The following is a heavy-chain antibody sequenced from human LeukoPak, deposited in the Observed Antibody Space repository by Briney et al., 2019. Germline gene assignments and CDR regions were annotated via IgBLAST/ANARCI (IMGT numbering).Heavy chain of an antibody. D-gene: IGHD6-19*01. CDR3: AKVGPPYSSGWSIEFDY. V-gene: IGHV3-23*01. CDR2: IIDRGRGT. J-gene: IGHJ4*02. Sequence: GGSLRLSCAASGFTFNVYAMTWVRQPPGKGLERVSAIIDRGRGTFYADPVKGRFTISRDNSKYTLYLQMNSLRAEDTAVYYCAKVGPPYSSGWSIEFDYWGQGTLVTVSS. CDR1: GFTFNVYA.